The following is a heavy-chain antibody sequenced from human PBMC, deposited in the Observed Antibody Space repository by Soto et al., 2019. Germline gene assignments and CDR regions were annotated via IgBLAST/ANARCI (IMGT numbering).Heavy chain of an antibody. J-gene: IGHJ4*02. CDR1: GDSLRGGGHY. D-gene: IGHD3-9*01. CDR3: ARVDHRGYFAILTAY. V-gene: IGHV4-31*03. CDR2: IYDSVNT. Sequence: LSLTCTVSGDSLRGGGHYWSWIRQHPGKGLEWIGHIYDSVNTYYSPSLRSRVTISADTSKNQFSLNLRSVTAADTAVYYCARVDHRGYFAILTAYWGQGTLVTVSS.